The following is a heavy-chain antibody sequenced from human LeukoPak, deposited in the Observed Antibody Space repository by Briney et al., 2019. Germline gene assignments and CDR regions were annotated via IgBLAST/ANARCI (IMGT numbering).Heavy chain of an antibody. Sequence: SQTLSLTCAVSGGSISSGGYSWSWIRQPPGKGLEWIGYIYHSGSTYYNPSLKSRVTISVDTSKNQFSLKLSSVTAADTAVYYCARGGDYRELDYWGQGTLVTVSS. J-gene: IGHJ4*02. CDR3: ARGGDYRELDY. CDR2: IYHSGST. V-gene: IGHV4-30-2*01. CDR1: GGSISSGGYS. D-gene: IGHD4-17*01.